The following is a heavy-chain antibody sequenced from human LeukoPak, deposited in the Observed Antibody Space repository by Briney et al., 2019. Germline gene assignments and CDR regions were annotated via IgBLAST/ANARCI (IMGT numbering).Heavy chain of an antibody. J-gene: IGHJ4*02. Sequence: GGSLRLSCAVSGLRFGSFWMSWVRQAPGKGLEWVANINQDGSEKYFVDSVRGRFTISRDNSKNSLHLQMNSLRAEDTAVYYCARERDGRFFDYWGQGTLVTVSS. D-gene: IGHD5-24*01. CDR3: ARERDGRFFDY. CDR2: INQDGSEK. CDR1: GLRFGSFW. V-gene: IGHV3-7*01.